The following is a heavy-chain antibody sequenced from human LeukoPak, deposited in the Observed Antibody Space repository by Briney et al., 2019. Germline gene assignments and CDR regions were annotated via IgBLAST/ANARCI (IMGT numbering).Heavy chain of an antibody. V-gene: IGHV1-8*03. J-gene: IGHJ4*02. CDR3: ARVFSLGYGY. CDR1: GYTFTSYN. CDR2: MNPNSGNT. D-gene: IGHD7-27*01. Sequence: ASVKVSCKASGYTFTSYNINWVRQATGQGLEWMGWMNPNSGNTGYAQKFQGRVTITRNTSISTAYMELSSLRSEDTAVYYCARVFSLGYGYWGQGTLATVSS.